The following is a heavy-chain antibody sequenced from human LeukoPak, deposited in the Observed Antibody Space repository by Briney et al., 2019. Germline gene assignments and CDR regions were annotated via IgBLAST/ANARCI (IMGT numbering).Heavy chain of an antibody. CDR3: VRERYSSGWSYWLDS. CDR1: GFTFSSHW. CDR2: IKQDGSEE. V-gene: IGHV3-7*03. J-gene: IGHJ5*01. D-gene: IGHD6-19*01. Sequence: PGGSLRLSCAASGFTFSSHWMTWVRQAPGKGLEWVANIKQDGSEEYYLDSVKGRFVISRDNAKNSVFLLMNSLRAEDTAVYYCVRERYSSGWSYWLDSWGQGTLVTVSS.